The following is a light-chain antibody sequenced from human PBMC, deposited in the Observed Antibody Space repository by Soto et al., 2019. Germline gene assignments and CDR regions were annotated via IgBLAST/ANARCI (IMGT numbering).Light chain of an antibody. CDR1: ESVSSY. CDR2: DSI. CDR3: QQRGNWPPT. J-gene: IGKJ2*01. V-gene: IGKV3-11*01. Sequence: DIVLTQSPATLPLSPGESATLSCRASESVSSYLAWYQQKPGQAPRLLIYDSINRATGIPARFSGSGSGTDFTLTISSLEPEDFAFYYCQQRGNWPPTFGQGTKLEIK.